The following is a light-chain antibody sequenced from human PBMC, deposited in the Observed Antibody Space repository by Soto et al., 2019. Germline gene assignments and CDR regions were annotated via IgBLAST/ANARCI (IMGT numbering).Light chain of an antibody. CDR3: ISYTVSRSYV. V-gene: IGLV2-14*01. CDR1: SIDIGAYDH. CDR2: SVS. J-gene: IGLJ1*01. Sequence: SALTQPASVSGSPGQSITISCSGTSIDIGAYDHVAWFQQFPGKTPKLVIYSVSTRPSGVSYRFSGSKSGTTASLTISGLQADDEADYYCISYTVSRSYVFGTGTKVTVL.